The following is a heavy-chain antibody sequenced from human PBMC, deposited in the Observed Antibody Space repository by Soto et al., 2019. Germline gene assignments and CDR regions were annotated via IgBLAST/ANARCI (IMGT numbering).Heavy chain of an antibody. CDR1: GFTFSSYG. CDR2: IWYDGSNK. Sequence: PGGSLRLSCAASGFTFSSYGMHWVRQAPGKGLEWVAVIWYDGSNKYYADSVKGRFTISRDNSKNTLSLQMNSLRAEDTAVYYCARGGGDFWSGYNFDYWGQGTLVTVSS. V-gene: IGHV3-33*01. D-gene: IGHD3-3*01. CDR3: ARGGGDFWSGYNFDY. J-gene: IGHJ4*02.